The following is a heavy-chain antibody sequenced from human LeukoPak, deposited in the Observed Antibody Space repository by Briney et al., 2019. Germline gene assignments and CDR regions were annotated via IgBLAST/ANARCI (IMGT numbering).Heavy chain of an antibody. CDR1: GFTFTSFA. CDR3: AKRERVGTTIDH. Sequence: PGGSLRLSCAASGFTFTSFAMSWVRQAPGKGLEWVSAISTTGGTTYYADSVKGRFTISRDNSKNTLYLQMNSLRAGDTAVYYCAKRERVGTTIDHWGQGTLVTVSS. D-gene: IGHD1-26*01. V-gene: IGHV3-23*01. CDR2: ISTTGGTT. J-gene: IGHJ4*02.